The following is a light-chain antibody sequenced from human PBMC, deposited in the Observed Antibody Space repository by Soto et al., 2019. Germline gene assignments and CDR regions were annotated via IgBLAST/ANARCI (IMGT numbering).Light chain of an antibody. CDR1: SSDVGGYDY. J-gene: IGLJ1*01. Sequence: QSVLTQPPSASGSPGQSVTISCTGTSSDVGGYDYVSWYQQYPGKAPKLMIYEVSNRPSGVSNRFSGSKSGNTASLTISGLQAEDEADYYCSSYTSISTYVFGTGTKVTVL. CDR3: SSYTSISTYV. V-gene: IGLV2-14*01. CDR2: EVS.